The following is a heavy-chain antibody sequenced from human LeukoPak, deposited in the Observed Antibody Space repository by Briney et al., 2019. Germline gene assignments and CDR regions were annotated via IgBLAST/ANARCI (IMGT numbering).Heavy chain of an antibody. V-gene: IGHV4-59*01. CDR1: GGSISSYY. Sequence: SETLSLTCTVSGGSISSYYWSWIRQPPGKGLEWIGYIYYSGSTSYNPSLKSRVTISVDTSKNQFSLKLSSVTAADTAVYYCASSSSWMPGAFDIWGQGTMVTVSS. J-gene: IGHJ3*02. D-gene: IGHD6-13*01. CDR3: ASSSSWMPGAFDI. CDR2: IYYSGST.